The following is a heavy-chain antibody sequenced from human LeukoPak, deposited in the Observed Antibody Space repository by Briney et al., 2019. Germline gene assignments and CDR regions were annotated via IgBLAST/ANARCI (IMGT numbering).Heavy chain of an antibody. Sequence: PSETLSLTCAVYGGSFSGYYWSWIRQPPGKGLEWIGEINHSGSTNYNPSLKSRVTISVDTSKNQFSLKLSSVTAADTAVYYCARARAAYYGSGSYSYWGQGTLVTVSS. J-gene: IGHJ4*02. V-gene: IGHV4-34*01. CDR2: INHSGST. CDR1: GGSFSGYY. D-gene: IGHD3-10*01. CDR3: ARARAAYYGSGSYSY.